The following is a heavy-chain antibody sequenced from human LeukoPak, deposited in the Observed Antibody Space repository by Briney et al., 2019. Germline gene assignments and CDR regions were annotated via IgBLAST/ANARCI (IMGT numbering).Heavy chain of an antibody. V-gene: IGHV3-11*01. CDR1: GFTFSDYY. D-gene: IGHD2-15*01. Sequence: GGSLRLSCAASGFTFSDYYMSWIRQAPGKGLEWVSYISSSGSTIYYADSVKGRFTISRDNAKNSLYLQSNSLRAEDTAVYSCARRYCSGGSCQLDPWGQGTLVTVSS. CDR2: ISSSGSTI. J-gene: IGHJ5*02. CDR3: ARRYCSGGSCQLDP.